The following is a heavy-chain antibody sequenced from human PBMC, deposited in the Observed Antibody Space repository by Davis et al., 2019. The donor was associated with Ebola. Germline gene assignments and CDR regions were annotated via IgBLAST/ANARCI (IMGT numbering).Heavy chain of an antibody. CDR1: GFTSDAYG. V-gene: IGHV3-20*01. CDR3: AMAVGALYYFDY. CDR2: INWNGGST. D-gene: IGHD1-26*01. Sequence: AGSLSLSCAASGFTSDAYGLSWVRQAPGKGLEWVSGINWNGGSTGYAASVTGRSTISRDHAKNSLYLQMNCLRAEDTALYHCAMAVGALYYFDYWGQRTLVSVSS. J-gene: IGHJ4*02.